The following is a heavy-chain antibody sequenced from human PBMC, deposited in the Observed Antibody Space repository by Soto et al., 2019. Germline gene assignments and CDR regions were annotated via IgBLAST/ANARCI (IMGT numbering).Heavy chain of an antibody. V-gene: IGHV4-39*02. CDR1: GGSISSSSYY. Sequence: SETLSLTCAVSGGSISSSSYYWGWIRQPPGKGLEWIGSIYYSGSTYYNPSLKSRVTISVDTSKNQFSLKLSSVTAADTAVYYCARDHVRFLEWLLYKGGFDYWGQGTLVTVSS. CDR2: IYYSGST. D-gene: IGHD3-3*01. CDR3: ARDHVRFLEWLLYKGGFDY. J-gene: IGHJ4*02.